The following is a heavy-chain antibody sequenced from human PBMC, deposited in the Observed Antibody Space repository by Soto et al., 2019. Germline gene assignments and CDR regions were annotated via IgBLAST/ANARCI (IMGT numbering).Heavy chain of an antibody. J-gene: IGHJ4*02. V-gene: IGHV3-53*01. CDR1: GFTVSNNY. D-gene: IGHD5-18*01. Sequence: HPVGSLRLSCAASGFTVSNNYMTWVRQAPGKGLEWVSFIYSSGSTYYADSVKGRFTISRDNFKNTLYLQMNSLRAEDTAVYYCARGYSYTQPVFDYWGLGTLVTVSS. CDR3: ARGYSYTQPVFDY. CDR2: IYSSGST.